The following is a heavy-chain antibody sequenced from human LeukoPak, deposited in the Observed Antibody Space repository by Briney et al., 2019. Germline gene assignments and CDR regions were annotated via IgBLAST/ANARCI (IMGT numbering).Heavy chain of an antibody. D-gene: IGHD3-22*01. J-gene: IGHJ3*02. CDR2: ISAYNNGYT. CDR3: ARDGHSSGYYQTDAFHI. V-gene: IGHV1-18*01. Sequence: ASVKVSCKASGYTFTSYGISWVRQATGQRLEWMGWISAYNNGYTNHTQKLQGRLTMTTDTSTSTAYMELRSLRSDDTAVYYCARDGHSSGYYQTDAFHIWGQGTMVTVSS. CDR1: GYTFTSYG.